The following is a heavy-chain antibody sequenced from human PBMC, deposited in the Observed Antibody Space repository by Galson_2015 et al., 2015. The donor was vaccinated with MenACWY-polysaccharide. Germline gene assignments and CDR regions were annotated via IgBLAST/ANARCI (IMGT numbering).Heavy chain of an antibody. Sequence: ETLSLTCTVSGGSISSRSYYWGWIRQSSGKGLEWIANIYYSGTTFYNPSLKSRVTVSADTSKNQFSLKLGSVTAADTAVYYCANCYYDSSGFPDWGQGTLVTVSS. CDR2: IYYSGTT. J-gene: IGHJ4*02. CDR1: GGSISSRSYY. D-gene: IGHD3-22*01. CDR3: ANCYYDSSGFPD. V-gene: IGHV4-39*01.